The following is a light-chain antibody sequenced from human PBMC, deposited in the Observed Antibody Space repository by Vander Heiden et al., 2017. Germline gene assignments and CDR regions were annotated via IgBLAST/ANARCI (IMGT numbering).Light chain of an antibody. CDR3: CSYAGSNNYV. CDR2: EVT. Sequence: QSALTQPPSVSGSPGQSVTISCTGTSSDVGGYNYVSWYQQYPGKAPTVIIYEVTKRPSGVPDRFSGSKSGNTASLTVSGLQAEDEADYYRCSYAGSNNYVFGTGTTVTVL. CDR1: SSDVGGYNY. V-gene: IGLV2-8*01. J-gene: IGLJ1*01.